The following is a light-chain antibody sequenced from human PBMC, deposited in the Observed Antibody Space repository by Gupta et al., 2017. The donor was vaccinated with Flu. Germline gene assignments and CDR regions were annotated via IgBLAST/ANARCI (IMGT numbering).Light chain of an antibody. CDR2: ANT. CDR3: QSYDSSLNSVI. Sequence: SVLPQPPSVSGAPGQRVTISCTGSRSNIGAHYDVHWYQHLPGTAPKLLIVANTNRPSGVPDRFSGSKSGTSASLVITGLQAEDEAVYYCQSYDSSLNSVIFGGGTKLTVL. J-gene: IGLJ2*01. CDR1: RSNIGAHYD. V-gene: IGLV1-40*01.